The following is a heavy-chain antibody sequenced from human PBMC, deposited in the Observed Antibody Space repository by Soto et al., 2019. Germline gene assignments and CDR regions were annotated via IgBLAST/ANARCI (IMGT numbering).Heavy chain of an antibody. V-gene: IGHV3-21*01. CDR3: GLYDALFIDS. CDR1: GFTFSTYN. Sequence: EVQLVDSGGGLVKPGGSLRLCCAASGFTFSTYNMNWVRQAPGKGLEWVSSIISSSRNIDYADSVKGRFTISRDNAKNSLYLQMNSLKAEDTAVYYCGLYDALFIDSRGQGTLVTVSS. J-gene: IGHJ4*02. CDR2: IISSSRNI. D-gene: IGHD2-8*01.